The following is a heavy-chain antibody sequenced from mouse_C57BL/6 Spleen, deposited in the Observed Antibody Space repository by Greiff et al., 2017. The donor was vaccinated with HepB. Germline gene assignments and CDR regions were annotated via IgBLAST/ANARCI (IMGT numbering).Heavy chain of an antibody. Sequence: EVQLQQSGPELVKPGASVKISCKASGYSFTDYNMNWVKQSNGKSLEWIGVINPNYGTTSYNQKFKGKATLTVDQSSSTAYMQLNSLTSEDSAVYYCARSATTVVDVGWYFDVWGTGTTVTVSS. J-gene: IGHJ1*03. CDR3: ARSATTVVDVGWYFDV. CDR2: INPNYGTT. D-gene: IGHD1-1*01. V-gene: IGHV1-39*01. CDR1: GYSFTDYN.